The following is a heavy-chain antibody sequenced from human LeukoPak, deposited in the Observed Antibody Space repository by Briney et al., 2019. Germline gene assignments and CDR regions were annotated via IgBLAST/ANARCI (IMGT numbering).Heavy chain of an antibody. Sequence: GGSLRLFRAASGFTFSSYGMHWVRQAPGKGLEWVAVIWYDGSNKYYADSVKGRFTISRDNSKNTLYLQMNSLRAEDTAVYYCAREPPCFGEFLFDYWGQGTLVTVSS. D-gene: IGHD3-10*01. CDR3: AREPPCFGEFLFDY. CDR1: GFTFSSYG. V-gene: IGHV3-33*01. J-gene: IGHJ4*02. CDR2: IWYDGSNK.